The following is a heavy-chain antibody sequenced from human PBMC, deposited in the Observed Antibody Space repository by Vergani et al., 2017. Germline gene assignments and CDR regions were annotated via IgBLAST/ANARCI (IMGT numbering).Heavy chain of an antibody. V-gene: IGHV4-4*07. Sequence: QVQLQESGPGLVKPSETLSLTCTVSGGSISSYYWRWLRQPAGKGLEWIGRIYTSGSTNYNPSLKSRVTMSIDTSQNQFSLKRSSVTAADTAVYYCAREWDIVVVPAYGYWFDPWGQGTLVTVSS. J-gene: IGHJ5*02. CDR1: GGSISSYY. D-gene: IGHD2-2*01. CDR3: AREWDIVVVPAYGYWFDP. CDR2: IYTSGST.